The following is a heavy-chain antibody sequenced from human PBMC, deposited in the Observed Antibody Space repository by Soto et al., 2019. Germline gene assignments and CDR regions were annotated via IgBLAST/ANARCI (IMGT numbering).Heavy chain of an antibody. CDR2: ISAYNGNT. CDR1: GYTFTSYG. J-gene: IGHJ6*02. CDR3: AREALTYYDFGSGRYYYGMDV. Sequence: ASVKVSCKASGYTFTSYGISWVRQAPGQGLEWIGWISAYNGNTNYAQKLQGRVTMTTDTSTSTAYMELRSLRSDDTAVYYCAREALTYYDFGSGRYYYGMDVWGQGTTVTVYS. V-gene: IGHV1-18*01. D-gene: IGHD3-3*01.